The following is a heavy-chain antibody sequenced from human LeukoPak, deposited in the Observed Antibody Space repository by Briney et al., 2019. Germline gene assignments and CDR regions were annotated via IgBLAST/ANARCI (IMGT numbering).Heavy chain of an antibody. V-gene: IGHV3-11*01. Sequence: TGGSLRLSCAASGFTFNDYYMSWIRHAPGQGLEWLSYINIGGTNTHYADSVKGRFTISRDNAKKSLYLEMNNLRAEDTAVYYCATGGAGFDTWGQGVLVTVSS. CDR2: INIGGTNT. J-gene: IGHJ5*02. CDR1: GFTFNDYY. CDR3: ATGGAGFDT. D-gene: IGHD5-12*01.